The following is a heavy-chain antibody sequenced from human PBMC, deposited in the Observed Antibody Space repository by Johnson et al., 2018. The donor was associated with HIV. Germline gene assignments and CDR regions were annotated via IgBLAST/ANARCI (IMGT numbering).Heavy chain of an antibody. CDR2: IRQDGSEK. V-gene: IGHV3-7*03. D-gene: IGHD2-15*01. Sequence: VQLVECGGGVVQPGRSLRLSCAASGFTFSSYWMSWVRQAPGKGLEWVANIRQDGSEKYYVDSVKGRFTISRDNTKNSLYLQMNSLRAEDTAVYYCARVHCSGGTCDFWALGWAFDIWGQG. CDR3: ARVHCSGGTCDFWALGWAFDI. CDR1: GFTFSSYW. J-gene: IGHJ3*02.